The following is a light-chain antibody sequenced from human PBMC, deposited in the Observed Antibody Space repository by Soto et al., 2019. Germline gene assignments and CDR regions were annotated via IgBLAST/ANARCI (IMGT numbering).Light chain of an antibody. CDR1: QSVSSNY. CDR3: QQYGSSPMT. CDR2: GAS. V-gene: IGKV3-20*01. J-gene: IGKJ5*01. Sequence: EIVLTQSPGTLSLSPGERATLSCRASQSVSSNYLAWYQQKPGQAPRLLIYGASSRATGIPDRFSGSGSATDFTLTISRLEPEDFAVYYCQQYGSSPMTFGQGTRLEIK.